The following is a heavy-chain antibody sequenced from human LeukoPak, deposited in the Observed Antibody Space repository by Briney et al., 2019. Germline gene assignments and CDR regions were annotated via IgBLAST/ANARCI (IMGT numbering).Heavy chain of an antibody. Sequence: GGSLRLSCAASGFTFSTYSMNWVRQAPGKGLEWVSSISSGSIYIYYADSVKGRFTISRDNAKSSLYLQMNSLRAEDMAVYYCARSTGSGTDLDFWGQGTLVTVSS. CDR3: ARSTGSGTDLDF. V-gene: IGHV3-21*01. J-gene: IGHJ4*02. CDR1: GFTFSTYS. CDR2: ISSGSIYI. D-gene: IGHD3-10*01.